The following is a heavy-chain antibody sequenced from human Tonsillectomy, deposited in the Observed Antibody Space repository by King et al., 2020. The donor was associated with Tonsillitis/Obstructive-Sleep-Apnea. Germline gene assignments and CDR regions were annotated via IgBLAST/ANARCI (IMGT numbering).Heavy chain of an antibody. J-gene: IGHJ3*02. V-gene: IGHV3-15*01. D-gene: IGHD3-10*01. CDR3: TTDCLASTGDAFDI. CDR2: IKSKTDGGTT. Sequence: VQLVESGGGLVKPGGSLRLSCAASGFTFSNAWMSWVRQAPGKGLEWVGRIKSKTDGGTTDYAAPVKGRFTISRDDSKNTLYLQMNSLKTEDTAVYYCTTDCLASTGDAFDIWGQGTMVTVSS. CDR1: GFTFSNAW.